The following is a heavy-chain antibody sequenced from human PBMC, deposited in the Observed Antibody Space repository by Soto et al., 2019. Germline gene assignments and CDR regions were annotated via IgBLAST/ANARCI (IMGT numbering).Heavy chain of an antibody. CDR2: IYWNDDK. CDR3: AKSGSSGWYGWFDP. Sequence: SGPTLVNPTHTHTLPCIFSGFSLRTSGVGVCWLRQPPGKALEWLGFIYWNDDKRYSPSLKSRLTITKDTSKNQVVLTMTNMDPVDTATYYCAKSGSSGWYGWFDPWGQGTLVTVSS. V-gene: IGHV2-5*01. J-gene: IGHJ5*02. CDR1: GFSLRTSGVG. D-gene: IGHD6-19*01.